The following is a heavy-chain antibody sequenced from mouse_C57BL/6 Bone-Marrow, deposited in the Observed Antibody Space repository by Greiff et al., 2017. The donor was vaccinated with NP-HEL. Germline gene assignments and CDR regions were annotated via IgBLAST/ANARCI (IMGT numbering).Heavy chain of an antibody. CDR2: IHPNSGST. CDR1: GYTFTSYW. Sequence: VQLQQPGAELVKPGASVKLSCKASGYTFTSYWMHWVKQRPGQGLEWIGMIHPNSGSTNYNEKFKSKATLTVDKSSSTAYMQLSSLTSEDSAVYYCAIYDYDGRYYFDYWGQGTTLTVSS. V-gene: IGHV1-64*01. CDR3: AIYDYDGRYYFDY. J-gene: IGHJ2*01. D-gene: IGHD2-4*01.